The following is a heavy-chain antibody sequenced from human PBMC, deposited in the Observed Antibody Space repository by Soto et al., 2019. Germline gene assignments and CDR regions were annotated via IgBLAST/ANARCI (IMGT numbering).Heavy chain of an antibody. D-gene: IGHD3-10*01. V-gene: IGHV3-48*02. CDR1: GFTFSSYS. J-gene: IGHJ4*02. Sequence: GGSLRLSCAASGFTFSSYSMNWVRQAPGKGLEWVSYISSSSSTLYYADSVKGRFTISRDNAKNSLYLQMNSLRDEDTAVYYCARVLWFGELLSSFDYWGQGTLVTVSS. CDR3: ARVLWFGELLSSFDY. CDR2: ISSSSSTL.